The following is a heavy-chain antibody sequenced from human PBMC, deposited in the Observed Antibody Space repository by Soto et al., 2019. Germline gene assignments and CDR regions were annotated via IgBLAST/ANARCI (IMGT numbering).Heavy chain of an antibody. D-gene: IGHD3-22*01. Sequence: GGSLRLSCAASGFTFSSYWMHWVRQAPGKGLVWVSRINSDGSSTSYADSVKGRFTISRDNAKNTLYLQMNSLRAEDTAVYYCARDLYGYYDSSGYYYVRGMFDYWGQGTLVTVSS. V-gene: IGHV3-74*01. CDR2: INSDGSST. CDR3: ARDLYGYYDSSGYYYVRGMFDY. CDR1: GFTFSSYW. J-gene: IGHJ4*02.